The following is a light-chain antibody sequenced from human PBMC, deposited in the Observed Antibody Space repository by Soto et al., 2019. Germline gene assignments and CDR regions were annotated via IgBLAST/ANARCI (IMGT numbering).Light chain of an antibody. CDR2: GAS. Sequence: EIVMTQSPATLSVSPGERATLSCRASQSVSSNLAWYQQKPGQAPRLLIYGASTRATGIPARFSGSGSGTEFTLTISSLQSEDFAVYYCQQYNNWPRGTFGQGTRLEMK. V-gene: IGKV3-15*01. CDR1: QSVSSN. J-gene: IGKJ5*01. CDR3: QQYNNWPRGT.